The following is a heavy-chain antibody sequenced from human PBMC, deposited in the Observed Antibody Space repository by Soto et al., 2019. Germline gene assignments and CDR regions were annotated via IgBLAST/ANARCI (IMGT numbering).Heavy chain of an antibody. V-gene: IGHV4-59*01. CDR1: GVSITNYY. D-gene: IGHD3-10*01. CDR3: ARGVYGAYLDY. J-gene: IGHJ4*02. CDR2: IEHHGRT. Sequence: LSRTSTVSGVSITNYYWSWVRQPPGKGLEWIAYIEHHGRTECKPSLQSRVTISRDSSQNQFSLSLHSVTPADTAVYFCARGVYGAYLDYCRQGALVTVS.